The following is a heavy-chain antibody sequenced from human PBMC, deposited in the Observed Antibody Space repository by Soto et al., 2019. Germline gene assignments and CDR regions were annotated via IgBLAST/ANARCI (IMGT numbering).Heavy chain of an antibody. CDR2: IYYSGST. CDR1: GGSISSGDYY. J-gene: IGHJ4*02. V-gene: IGHV4-30-4*01. D-gene: IGHD3-10*01. CDR3: ARANRYYYGSDLRYFDY. Sequence: PSETLSLTCTVSGGSISSGDYYWSWIRQPPGKGLEWIGYIYYSGSTYYNPSLKSRVTISVDTSKNQFSLKLSSVTAADTAVYYCARANRYYYGSDLRYFDYWGQGTLVTVSS.